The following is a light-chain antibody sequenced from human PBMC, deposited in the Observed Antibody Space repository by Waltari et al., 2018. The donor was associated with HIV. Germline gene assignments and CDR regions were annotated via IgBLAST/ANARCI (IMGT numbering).Light chain of an antibody. J-gene: IGLJ2*01. CDR1: NPGNKY. V-gene: IGLV3-1*01. Sequence: DLSQDPAVSVSPGQTVTLRCFGDNPGNKYTSWFQQKAGQPPVLVLYQDRKRPSGIPDRFSGSTSGDTASLIISDTQAIDEAEYFCQAWDGDTVIFGGGTKLTVL. CDR2: QDR. CDR3: QAWDGDTVI.